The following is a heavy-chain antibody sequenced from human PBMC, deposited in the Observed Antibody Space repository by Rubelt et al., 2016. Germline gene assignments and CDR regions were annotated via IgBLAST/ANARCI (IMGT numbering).Heavy chain of an antibody. V-gene: IGHV4-39*01. CDR2: IYYSGTT. CDR3: AGHSCLGRSFDY. Sequence: QLQLQESGPGLVKPSETLSLTCNVSGGSIGSTTYYWGWIRQPPGKGLEWIGSIYYSGTTYYNPSLKSRVIISVDVSKNHFSLQLSPVTAADTAVDYCAGHSCLGRSFDYWGQGTLVTVSS. CDR1: GGSIGSTTYY. J-gene: IGHJ4*02.